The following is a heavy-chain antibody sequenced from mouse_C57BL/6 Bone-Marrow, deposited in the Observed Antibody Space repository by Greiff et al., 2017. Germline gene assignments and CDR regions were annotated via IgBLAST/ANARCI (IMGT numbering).Heavy chain of an antibody. CDR3: ANYSGSSYWYFDV. Sequence: VQLQQSDAELVKPGASVKISCKVSGYTFTDHTIHWMKQRPEQGLEWIGYIYPRDGSTKYNEKFTGKATLTADKSSSTAYLQLNSLTSEDSAVYFCANYSGSSYWYFDVWGTGTTVTVSS. V-gene: IGHV1-78*01. CDR1: GYTFTDHT. CDR2: IYPRDGST. J-gene: IGHJ1*03. D-gene: IGHD1-1*01.